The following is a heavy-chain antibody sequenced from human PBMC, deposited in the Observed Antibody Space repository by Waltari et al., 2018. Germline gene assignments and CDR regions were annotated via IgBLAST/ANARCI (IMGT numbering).Heavy chain of an antibody. CDR3: ARDHYGDYGWFDP. J-gene: IGHJ5*02. Sequence: EVQLVESGGGLVTPGGSLRLSCAASGFTFSSFRMNLSRQAPGKGLEWVSAISSSSSYIYYADSVKGRFTISRDNAKNSLYLQMNSLRAEDTAVYYCARDHYGDYGWFDPWGQGTLVTVSS. D-gene: IGHD4-17*01. CDR2: ISSSSSYI. V-gene: IGHV3-21*01. CDR1: GFTFSSFR.